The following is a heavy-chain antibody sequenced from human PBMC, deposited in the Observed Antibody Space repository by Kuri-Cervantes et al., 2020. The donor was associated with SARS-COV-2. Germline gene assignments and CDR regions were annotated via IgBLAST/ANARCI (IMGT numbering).Heavy chain of an antibody. D-gene: IGHD4-17*01. J-gene: IGHJ4*02. CDR3: AKDREVHDYGGSFDY. Sequence: GESLKISCAASGFTSRSYAMSWVRQAPGKGLEWVSVIYSGGSSTYYADSVKGRFTISRDNSKNTLYLQMNSLRAEGTAVYYCAKDREVHDYGGSFDYWGQGTLVTVSS. V-gene: IGHV3-23*03. CDR1: GFTSRSYA. CDR2: IYSGGSST.